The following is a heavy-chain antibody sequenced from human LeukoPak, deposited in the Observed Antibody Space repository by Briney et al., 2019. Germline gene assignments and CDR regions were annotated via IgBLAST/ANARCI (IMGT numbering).Heavy chain of an antibody. D-gene: IGHD3-10*01. CDR3: ARGHYGSGSFFLFAY. CDR2: IYYSGST. J-gene: IGHJ4*02. Sequence: SETLSLTCTVSGGSISSYYWSWIRQPPGKGLEWIGYIYYSGSTNYNPSLKSRVTISVDTSKNQFSLKLSSVTAADTAVYYCARGHYGSGSFFLFAYWGQGTLVTVSS. CDR1: GGSISSYY. V-gene: IGHV4-59*01.